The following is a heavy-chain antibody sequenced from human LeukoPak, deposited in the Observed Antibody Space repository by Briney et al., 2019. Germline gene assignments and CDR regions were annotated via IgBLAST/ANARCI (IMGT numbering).Heavy chain of an antibody. CDR3: ATARYCNGGSCYSYYFDY. Sequence: ASVKVSCKVSGYTLTELSMHWVRQAPGKGLEWMGGFDPEDGETIYARKFQGRVTMTEDTSTDTAYMELSSLRSEDTAVYYCATARYCNGGSCYSYYFDYWGQGTLVTVSS. J-gene: IGHJ4*02. V-gene: IGHV1-24*01. CDR2: FDPEDGET. CDR1: GYTLTELS. D-gene: IGHD2-15*01.